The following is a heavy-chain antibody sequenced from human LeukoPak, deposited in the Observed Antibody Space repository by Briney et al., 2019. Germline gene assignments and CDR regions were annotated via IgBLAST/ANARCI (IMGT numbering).Heavy chain of an antibody. CDR2: IYYSGST. CDR3: ARVIRGYNYDNYYYYMDV. V-gene: IGHV4-39*07. Sequence: SETLSLTCTVSGGSISSSSYYWGWIRQPPGKGLEWIGSIYYSGSTYYNPSLKSRVTISVDTSKNQFSLKLSSVTAEDTAVYYCARVIRGYNYDNYYYYMDVWGKGTTVTVSS. CDR1: GGSISSSSYY. D-gene: IGHD5-24*01. J-gene: IGHJ6*03.